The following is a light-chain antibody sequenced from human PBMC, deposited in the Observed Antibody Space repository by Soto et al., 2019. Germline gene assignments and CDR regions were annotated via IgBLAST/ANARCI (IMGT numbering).Light chain of an antibody. J-gene: IGKJ1*01. CDR2: GAS. V-gene: IGKV3D-15*01. CDR3: QQFNTSPWT. CDR1: QSVSSN. Sequence: EIVMTQSPATLSVSPGERATLSCGASQSVSSNLAWYQQKPGQAPRLLIYGASSRATGIPDRFSGSGSGTDFTLTISSLQPDDFATYYCQQFNTSPWTFGQGTKVDIK.